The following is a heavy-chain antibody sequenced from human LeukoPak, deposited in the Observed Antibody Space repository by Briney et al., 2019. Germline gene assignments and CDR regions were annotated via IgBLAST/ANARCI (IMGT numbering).Heavy chain of an antibody. J-gene: IGHJ3*01. Sequence: GGSLRLSRVASGFTFRSYGMYWVRQAPGKGLEWVTFLRYDGSNTYYADSVKDRFPISRDKSKNTLYLHMNRLREEDTAVYYCAKGAWGSVYHLLDLWGQGTMVTVSS. CDR1: GFTFRSYG. CDR3: AKGAWGSVYHLLDL. D-gene: IGHD7-27*01. CDR2: LRYDGSNT. V-gene: IGHV3-30*02.